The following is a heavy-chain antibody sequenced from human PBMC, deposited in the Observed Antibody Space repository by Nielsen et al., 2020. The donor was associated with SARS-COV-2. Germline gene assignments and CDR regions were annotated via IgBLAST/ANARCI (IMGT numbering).Heavy chain of an antibody. Sequence: TFDDYAMHWVRQAPGKGLEWIGYIYYSGSTYYNPSLKSRVTISVDTSKNQFSLKLSSVTAADTAVYYCARARVAMIVVLAFDIWGQGTMVTVSS. V-gene: IGHV4-31*02. D-gene: IGHD3-22*01. CDR1: TFDDYA. J-gene: IGHJ3*02. CDR3: ARARVAMIVVLAFDI. CDR2: IYYSGST.